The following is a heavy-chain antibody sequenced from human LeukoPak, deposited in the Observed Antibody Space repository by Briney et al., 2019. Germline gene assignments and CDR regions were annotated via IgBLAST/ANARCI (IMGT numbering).Heavy chain of an antibody. CDR1: GFTFSNYE. D-gene: IGHD6-13*01. CDR3: ARDGTAAGLYFDL. V-gene: IGHV3-48*03. CDR2: ISSSGTTI. Sequence: HAGGSLRLSCAASGFTFSNYEMNWVRQAPGKGLEWVSYISSSGTTIYYADSVKGRFTISRDNAKNSLYLQMSSLRAEDTAVYYCARDGTAAGLYFDLWGQGTLVTVSS. J-gene: IGHJ4*01.